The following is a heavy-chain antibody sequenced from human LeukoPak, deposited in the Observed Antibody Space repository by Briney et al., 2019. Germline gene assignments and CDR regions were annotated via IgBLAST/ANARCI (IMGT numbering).Heavy chain of an antibody. CDR1: GFTFSTHG. D-gene: IGHD6-19*01. J-gene: IGHJ4*02. V-gene: IGHV3-23*01. Sequence: GGSLRLSCEGSGFTFSTHGMSWVRQAPGKGLEWVSSIGTTDIFFADSVKGRFAISRDNSKNMLYLQVTSLRGEDTAIYYCAKSPGGRYHDYWGQGTLVTVSS. CDR3: AKSPGGRYHDY. CDR2: IGTTDI.